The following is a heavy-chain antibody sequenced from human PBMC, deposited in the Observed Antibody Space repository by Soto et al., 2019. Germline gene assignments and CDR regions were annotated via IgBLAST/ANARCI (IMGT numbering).Heavy chain of an antibody. V-gene: IGHV4-59*08. CDR1: GDSISSGY. J-gene: IGHJ4*02. CDR3: ARLGGSYAVPHFDD. D-gene: IGHD1-26*01. Sequence: SETLSLTCSVSGDSISSGYWTWIRQPPGRGLEWIGFMYYSGSFNYNPSLESRVIISVDTSKNQFSLKLSSVTAADKAVYYCARLGGSYAVPHFDDWGQGTLVTVSS. CDR2: MYYSGSF.